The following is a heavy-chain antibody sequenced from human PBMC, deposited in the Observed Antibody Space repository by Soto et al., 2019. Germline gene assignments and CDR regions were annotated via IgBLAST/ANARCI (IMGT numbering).Heavy chain of an antibody. V-gene: IGHV1-2*02. Sequence: QVQLVQSGAEVKKPGASVKVSCKASGYTFTGYYMHWVRQAPGQGLEWMGWINPNSGGTNYAQKFQGRVTMTRDTSISTDYMELSRLRADEPAVYYWGRAVLYSSSSGPVDYWGQGTLVTVSS. CDR1: GYTFTGYY. CDR2: INPNSGGT. J-gene: IGHJ4*02. D-gene: IGHD6-6*01. CDR3: GRAVLYSSSSGPVDY.